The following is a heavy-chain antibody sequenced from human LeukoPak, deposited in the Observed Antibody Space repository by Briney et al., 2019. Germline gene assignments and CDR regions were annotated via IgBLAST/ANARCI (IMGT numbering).Heavy chain of an antibody. CDR3: ARDAWSRNGIYDPFGV. J-gene: IGHJ3*01. CDR1: GFTFSEFA. Sequence: GGSLRLSCAASGFTFSEFAMSWVRQAPGKGLEWVSTIGGGDERYFADFVKGRFTISRDDSKNTMSLQMNSLRPGDTAVYYCARDAWSRNGIYDPFGVWGQGTMVTVSS. V-gene: IGHV3-23*01. D-gene: IGHD2/OR15-2a*01. CDR2: IGGGDER.